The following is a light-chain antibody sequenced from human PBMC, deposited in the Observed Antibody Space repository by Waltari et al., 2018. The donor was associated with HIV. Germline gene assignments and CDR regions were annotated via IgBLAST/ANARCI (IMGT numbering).Light chain of an antibody. V-gene: IGLV1-44*01. Sequence: QSVLTQPPSMSGTPGQRVTISCSGSTSNIRSNAVNWYQQLPGTAPKLLIYSDNQRPAGVPDLFSGSKSGTSASLAISGLQSDDEADYYCAAWDDSLIAHVFGPGTKVTVL. J-gene: IGLJ1*01. CDR2: SDN. CDR1: TSNIRSNA. CDR3: AAWDDSLIAHV.